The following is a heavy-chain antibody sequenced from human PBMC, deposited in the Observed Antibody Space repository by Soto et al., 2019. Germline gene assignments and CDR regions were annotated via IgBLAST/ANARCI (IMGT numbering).Heavy chain of an antibody. CDR2: ITTSSSTI. J-gene: IGHJ6*02. CDR1: GFTFSTYS. D-gene: IGHD3-16*02. CDR3: ARVAITVGGVIPVTYGWDV. Sequence: PGGSLRLSCTASGFTFSTYSMNWVRRAPGKGLEWVSFITTSSSTIYYADSVKGRFTISRDNAKNSLYLQMNSLRDEDTAVYYCARVAITVGGVIPVTYGWDVWGQGTTVTVSS. V-gene: IGHV3-48*02.